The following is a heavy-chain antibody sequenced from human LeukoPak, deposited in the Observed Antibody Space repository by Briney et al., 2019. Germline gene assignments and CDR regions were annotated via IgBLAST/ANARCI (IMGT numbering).Heavy chain of an antibody. Sequence: GGSLRLSCAASGFTFSDYYMSWIRQAPGKGLEWVSYISGTSSLIYYADSVKGRFTISRDNAKNSLYLQMNSLRDEDTAVYYCVRGQFFSFDYWGQGTLVTVSS. CDR1: GFTFSDYY. V-gene: IGHV3-11*04. J-gene: IGHJ4*02. D-gene: IGHD3-3*01. CDR2: ISGTSSLI. CDR3: VRGQFFSFDY.